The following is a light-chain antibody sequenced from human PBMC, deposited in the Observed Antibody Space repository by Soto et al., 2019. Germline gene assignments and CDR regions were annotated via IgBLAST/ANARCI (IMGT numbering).Light chain of an antibody. V-gene: IGLV1-44*01. Sequence: QSVLAQPPSASGTPGQRVTICCSGSTSNIGSNTVSWYRQLPGTAPKVLMYGSDQRPSGVPDRFSGFTSGTSASLAISGLQSEDEADYYCAAWDESLKGWVFGGGTQLTVL. CDR3: AAWDESLKGWV. J-gene: IGLJ3*02. CDR1: TSNIGSNT. CDR2: GSD.